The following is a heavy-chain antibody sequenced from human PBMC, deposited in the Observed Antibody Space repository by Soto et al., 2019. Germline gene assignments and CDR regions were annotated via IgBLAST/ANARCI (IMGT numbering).Heavy chain of an antibody. CDR1: VDSMSIQY. J-gene: IGHJ5*02. V-gene: IGHV4-59*11. D-gene: IGHD3-3*01. CDR3: ARDVGLQYDTGDSDFWSGKNNWFDP. Sequence: SETLSRAGSVSVDSMSIQYWSWLLKPPWKGLEWIGHIYYSGSTKYNPSLKSRVTISIDTSRNQCSLELRSVTAADTAVYYCARDVGLQYDTGDSDFWSGKNNWFDPWGQGTLVTVS. CDR2: IYYSGST.